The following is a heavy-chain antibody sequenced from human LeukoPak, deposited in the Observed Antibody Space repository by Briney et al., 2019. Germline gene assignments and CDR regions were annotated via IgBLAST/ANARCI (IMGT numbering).Heavy chain of an antibody. V-gene: IGHV4-59*06. J-gene: IGHJ6*02. CDR2: IYYSGST. CDR3: ARDDGSGDGDTGQYGMDV. Sequence: SETLSLTCTVSGGSISSYYWSWIRQHPGKGLEWIGYIYYSGSTYYNPSLKSRVTISVDTSKNQFSLKLSSVTAADTAVYYCARDDGSGDGDTGQYGMDVWGQGTTVTVSS. D-gene: IGHD3-10*01. CDR1: GGSISSYY.